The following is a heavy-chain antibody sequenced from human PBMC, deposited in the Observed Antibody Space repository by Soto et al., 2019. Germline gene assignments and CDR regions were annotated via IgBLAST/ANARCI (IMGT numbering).Heavy chain of an antibody. CDR2: IIPIFGTA. D-gene: IGHD3-22*01. V-gene: IGHV1-69*06. Sequence: SVKASRKASGGTFSSYAISWVRQAPGQGLEWMGGIIPIFGTANYAQKFQGRVTITADKSTSTAYMELSSLRSEDTAVYYCARVRYYDSKAGFDIWGQGTMVTVSS. J-gene: IGHJ3*02. CDR1: GGTFSSYA. CDR3: ARVRYYDSKAGFDI.